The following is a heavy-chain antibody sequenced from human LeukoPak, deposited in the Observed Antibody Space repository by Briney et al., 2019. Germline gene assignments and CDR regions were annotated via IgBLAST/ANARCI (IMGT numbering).Heavy chain of an antibody. V-gene: IGHV3-23*01. CDR2: ISGSGGST. J-gene: IGHJ4*02. CDR3: ASGYSSDYGGNVY. D-gene: IGHD4-23*01. Sequence: GGSLRLSCAASGFTFSSYAMSWVRQAPGKGPEWVSAISGSGGSTNYADSVKGRFTISRDNAKNTLYLQMNSLRAEDTAMYYCASGYSSDYGGNVYWGQGTLVTVSS. CDR1: GFTFSSYA.